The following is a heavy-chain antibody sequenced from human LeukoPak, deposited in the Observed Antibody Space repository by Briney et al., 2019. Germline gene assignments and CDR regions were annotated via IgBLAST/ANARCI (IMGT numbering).Heavy chain of an antibody. J-gene: IGHJ4*02. CDR1: GGSISSYY. D-gene: IGHD6-6*01. V-gene: IGHV4-59*01. CDR2: IYYSGST. Sequence: SETLSLTCTVSGGSISSYYWSWIRQPPGKGLEWIGYIYYSGSTYYNPSLKSRVTISVDTSKNQFSLKLSSVTAADTAVYYCASGSSSSLSYYFDYWGQGTLVTVSS. CDR3: ASGSSSSLSYYFDY.